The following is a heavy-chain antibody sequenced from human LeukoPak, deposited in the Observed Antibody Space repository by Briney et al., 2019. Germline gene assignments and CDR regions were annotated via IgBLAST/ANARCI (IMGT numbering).Heavy chain of an antibody. CDR1: GLTFSSYS. J-gene: IGHJ4*02. V-gene: IGHV3-21*04. D-gene: IGHD5-18*01. Sequence: GGSLRLSCAASGLTFSSYSMNWVRQAPGKGLEWVSSITSSSSYIYYADSVKGRFTISRDNAKNSLYLQMNSLRAEDTALYYCAKDTDSNGFDYWGQGTLVTVSS. CDR3: AKDTDSNGFDY. CDR2: ITSSSSYI.